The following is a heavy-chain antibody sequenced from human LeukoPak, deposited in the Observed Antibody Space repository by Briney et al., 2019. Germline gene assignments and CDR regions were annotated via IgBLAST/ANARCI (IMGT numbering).Heavy chain of an antibody. D-gene: IGHD6-19*01. CDR1: GGSFSGYY. CDR2: INHSGST. J-gene: IGHJ4*02. Sequence: PSETLSLTCAVYGGSFSGYYWSWIRQPPGKGLEWIGEINHSGSTNYNPSLKSRVTISVDTSKNQFSLKLSSVTAADTAVYYRARRKQWLVLDFDYWGQGTLVTVSS. CDR3: ARRKQWLVLDFDY. V-gene: IGHV4-34*01.